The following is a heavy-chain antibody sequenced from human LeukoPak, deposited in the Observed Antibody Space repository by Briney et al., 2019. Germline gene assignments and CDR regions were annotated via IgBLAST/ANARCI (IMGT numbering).Heavy chain of an antibody. CDR3: ARDIVVVPAANRWFDP. J-gene: IGHJ5*02. CDR2: ISSSSSTI. Sequence: PGGSLRLSCAASGFTFSSYSMNWVRQAPGKGLEWVSYISSSSSTIYYADSVKGRFTISRDNAKNSLYLQMNSLRAEDTAVYYCARDIVVVPAANRWFDPWGQGTLVTVSS. D-gene: IGHD2-2*01. V-gene: IGHV3-48*04. CDR1: GFTFSSYS.